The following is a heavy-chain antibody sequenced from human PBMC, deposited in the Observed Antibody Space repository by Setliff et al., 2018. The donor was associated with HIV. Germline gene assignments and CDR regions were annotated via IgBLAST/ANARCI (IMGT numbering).Heavy chain of an antibody. D-gene: IGHD3-16*01. CDR1: GYTFTSYD. V-gene: IGHV1-8*03. J-gene: IGHJ6*02. CDR2: MNPNSGNT. CDR3: ARGDSNDYVWGSYMRAYYYYGMDV. Sequence: WASVKVSCKASGYTFTSYDINWVRQATGQGLEWMGWMNPNSGNTGYAQKFQGRVTITRNTSISTAYMELSSLRSEDTAVYYCARGDSNDYVWGSYMRAYYYYGMDVWGQGTTVTVSS.